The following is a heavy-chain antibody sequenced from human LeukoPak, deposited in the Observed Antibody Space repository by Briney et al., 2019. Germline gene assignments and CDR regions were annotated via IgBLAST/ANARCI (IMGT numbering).Heavy chain of an antibody. Sequence: PSETLSLTCAVYGGSFSGYYWSWIRQPPGKWLEWIGEINHSGSTNYNPSLKSRVTISVDTSKNQFSLKLSSVTAADTAVYYCAGPLEYSSSSGWFDPWGQGTLVTVSS. J-gene: IGHJ5*02. V-gene: IGHV4-34*01. D-gene: IGHD6-6*01. CDR2: INHSGST. CDR1: GGSFSGYY. CDR3: AGPLEYSSSSGWFDP.